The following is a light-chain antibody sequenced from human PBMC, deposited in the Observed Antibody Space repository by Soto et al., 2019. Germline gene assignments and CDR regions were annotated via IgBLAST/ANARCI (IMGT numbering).Light chain of an antibody. CDR2: RNN. V-gene: IGLV1-47*01. CDR3: AAWDDSLSGRYV. J-gene: IGLJ1*01. Sequence: SVLTQPPSASGTPGQRVTISCSGSSSNIGSNYVYWYQQPPGTAPKLLIYRNNQRPSGVPDRFSGSKSGTSASLAISGLRSEDEADYYCAAWDDSLSGRYVFGTGTKVTVL. CDR1: SSNIGSNY.